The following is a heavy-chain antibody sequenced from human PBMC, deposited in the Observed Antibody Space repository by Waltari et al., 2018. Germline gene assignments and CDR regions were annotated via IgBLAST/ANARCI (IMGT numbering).Heavy chain of an antibody. D-gene: IGHD3-22*01. J-gene: IGHJ3*02. Sequence: VQLQESGPGLVKPSETLSLRCNVSGASIRSHFWSWIRQAPGKGLEWIGHRYFSGTKDYNPSLKSRVAISIDTSKNHFSLNLRSVTAADTAIYYCARLPRGSVIIGAFDIWGQGTQVTVSS. CDR2: RYFSGTK. CDR1: GASIRSHF. CDR3: ARLPRGSVIIGAFDI. V-gene: IGHV4-59*11.